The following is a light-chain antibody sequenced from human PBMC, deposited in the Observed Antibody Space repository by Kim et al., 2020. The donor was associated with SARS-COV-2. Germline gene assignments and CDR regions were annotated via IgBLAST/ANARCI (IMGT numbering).Light chain of an antibody. CDR3: ASFTSSTTWV. V-gene: IGLV2-14*01. CDR1: SSDVGGYIH. CDR2: DVN. J-gene: IGLJ3*02. Sequence: QSALTQPASVSGSPGQSSTISCTGTSSDVGGYIHVSWYQQHPGKAPKLIIYDVNKWPSGASDRFSGSKSANTASLTISGLQAEDEAEYYCASFTSSTTWVFGGGTQLTVL.